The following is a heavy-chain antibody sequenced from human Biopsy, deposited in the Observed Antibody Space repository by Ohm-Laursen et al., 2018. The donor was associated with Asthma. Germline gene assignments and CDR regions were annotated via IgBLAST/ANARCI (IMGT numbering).Heavy chain of an antibody. V-gene: IGHV1-69*13. CDR2: INSVFGTT. Sequence: SVKVSCKSLGGTFNTYVIGWVRQAPGQGLEWMGGINSVFGTTTYTQKLQDRVTITADDSTSTVYMELSSLRSEDTAVYYCARKAGSCISRTCYSLDFWGQGTLVTVSS. D-gene: IGHD2-2*01. CDR3: ARKAGSCISRTCYSLDF. J-gene: IGHJ4*02. CDR1: GGTFNTYV.